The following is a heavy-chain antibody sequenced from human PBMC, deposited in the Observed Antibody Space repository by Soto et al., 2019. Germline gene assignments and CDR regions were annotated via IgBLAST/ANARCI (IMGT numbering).Heavy chain of an antibody. V-gene: IGHV4-59*02. CDR1: GGSVTSYY. CDR3: AREGSGFDY. Sequence: SETLSLTCSVSGGSVTSYYWSWIRQPPGKGLEWIGYIFHTGITNFNPSLKSRVTMTVDTSKNQLSLKLSSVTAADTAVYYCAREGSGFDYWGQGTLVTVSS. D-gene: IGHD6-19*01. CDR2: IFHTGIT. J-gene: IGHJ4*02.